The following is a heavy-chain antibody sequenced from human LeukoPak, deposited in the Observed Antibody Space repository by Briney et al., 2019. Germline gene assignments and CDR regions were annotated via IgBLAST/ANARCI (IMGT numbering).Heavy chain of an antibody. CDR3: ASRGSDCSGGSCYSRAFDI. V-gene: IGHV4-39*01. D-gene: IGHD2-15*01. Sequence: SETLSLTCTVSGGSISSSSYYWGWIRQPPGKGLEWIGSIYYSGSTYYNPSLKSRLTISVDTSKNQFSLKLSSVTAPEPAVYYCASRGSDCSGGSCYSRAFDIWRQGTMVTVSS. CDR2: IYYSGST. CDR1: GGSISSSSYY. J-gene: IGHJ3*02.